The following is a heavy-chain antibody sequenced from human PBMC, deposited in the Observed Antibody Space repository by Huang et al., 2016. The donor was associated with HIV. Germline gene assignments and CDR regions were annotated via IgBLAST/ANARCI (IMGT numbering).Heavy chain of an antibody. J-gene: IGHJ2*01. D-gene: IGHD7-27*01. Sequence: EVQLVESGGGLVQPGGSLRLSCAASGVTFSSYWMHWVRQAPGKGLVWVSRINGDGSITNYADSVKGRFTISRDNAKNTLYVQVNSLRAEDTAVYYCARGTRLTGLWYFDLWGRGTLVIVSS. CDR2: INGDGSIT. CDR1: GVTFSSYW. V-gene: IGHV3-74*01. CDR3: ARGTRLTGLWYFDL.